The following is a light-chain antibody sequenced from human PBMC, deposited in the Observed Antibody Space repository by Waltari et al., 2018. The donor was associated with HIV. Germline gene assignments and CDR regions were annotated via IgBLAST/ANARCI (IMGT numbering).Light chain of an antibody. V-gene: IGLV3-25*03. CDR1: ALPKKY. Sequence: SYELTQPPSVSVSPGQTARITCSGDALPKKYAYWYHQKPGQAPVLVIYKDNERPSGIPERFSGSSSGTTVTLTISGVQAEDEADYYCQSADSSGTWVFGGGTKLTVL. CDR3: QSADSSGTWV. J-gene: IGLJ3*02. CDR2: KDN.